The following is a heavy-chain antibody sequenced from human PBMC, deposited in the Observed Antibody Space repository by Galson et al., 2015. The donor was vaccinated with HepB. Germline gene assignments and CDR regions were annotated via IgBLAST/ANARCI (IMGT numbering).Heavy chain of an antibody. CDR1: GFTFSDYY. CDR3: ARADTAMPSDY. J-gene: IGHJ4*02. Sequence: LRLSCAASGFTFSDYYMSWIRQAPGKGLEWVSYISSSGSTIYYADSVKGRFTISRDNAMNSLYLQMNSLRAEDTAVYYCARADTAMPSDYWGQGTLVTVSS. V-gene: IGHV3-11*01. D-gene: IGHD5-18*01. CDR2: ISSSGSTI.